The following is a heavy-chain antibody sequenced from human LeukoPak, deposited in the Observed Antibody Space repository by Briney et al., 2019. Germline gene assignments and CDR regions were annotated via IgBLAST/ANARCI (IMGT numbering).Heavy chain of an antibody. V-gene: IGHV1-2*02. CDR1: GYSFTSYY. D-gene: IGHD1-7*01. J-gene: IGHJ4*02. Sequence: ASVKVSCKASGYSFTSYYIHWVRQAPGQGLEWMGSIHPKSGGTNYPQKFQDRVTMTRDTSSSAGYMELSRLTSGDTAVYYCAXXXXTGTKFDYWGQGTLVTVSS. CDR3: AXXXXTGTKFDY. CDR2: IHPKSGGT.